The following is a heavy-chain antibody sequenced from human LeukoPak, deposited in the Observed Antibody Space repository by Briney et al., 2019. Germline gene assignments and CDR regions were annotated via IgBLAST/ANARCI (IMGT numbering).Heavy chain of an antibody. Sequence: SVTLSLTCTVSGGSISGHYWSWIRQPPGKGLEWIGFIYYSGSSKYNPSLESRVTTSLDTSMNQFSLRLRSVTAADTAVFYCARIAYSSGWYELDYWGQGILVTVSS. CDR2: IYYSGSS. CDR3: ARIAYSSGWYELDY. V-gene: IGHV4-59*11. J-gene: IGHJ4*02. D-gene: IGHD6-19*01. CDR1: GGSISGHY.